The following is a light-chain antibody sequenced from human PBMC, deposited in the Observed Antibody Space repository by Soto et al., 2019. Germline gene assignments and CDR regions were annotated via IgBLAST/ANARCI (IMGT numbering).Light chain of an antibody. CDR2: SNN. V-gene: IGLV1-44*01. CDR3: AAWDDSLDGYV. Sequence: QSVLTQPPSVSGAPGQRVTISCTGSSSDIGSNNVNWYQQLPGAAPKLLIHSNNQRPSGVPDRFSGSKSGTSASLAISGLQSEDEADYYCAAWDDSLDGYVFGTGTKVTVL. CDR1: SSDIGSNN. J-gene: IGLJ1*01.